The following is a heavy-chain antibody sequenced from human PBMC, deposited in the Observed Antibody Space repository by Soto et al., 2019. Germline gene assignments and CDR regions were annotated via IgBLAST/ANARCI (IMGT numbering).Heavy chain of an antibody. V-gene: IGHV5-51*01. CDR1: GYSFTSYW. CDR2: IYPGDSDT. D-gene: IGHD3-22*01. CDR3: ASRDYYYDSSGYRRGRAFDI. J-gene: IGHJ3*02. Sequence: PGESLNISCKGSGYSFTSYWIGWVRQMPGKGLEWMGIIYPGDSDTRYSPSFQGQVTISADKSISTAYLQWSSLKASDTAMYYCASRDYYYDSSGYRRGRAFDIWGQGTMVTVSS.